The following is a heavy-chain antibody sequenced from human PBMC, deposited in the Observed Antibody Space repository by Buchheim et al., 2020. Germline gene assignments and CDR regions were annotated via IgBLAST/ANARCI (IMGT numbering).Heavy chain of an antibody. CDR2: IYYSGST. D-gene: IGHD1-14*01. CDR3: ARAIYRQNYYYYGMDV. CDR1: GGSISSGDYY. Sequence: QVQLQESGPGLVKPSQTLSLTCTVSGGSISSGDYYWSWIRQPPGKGLEWIGYIYYSGSTSYNPSLKSPVTISVDTSKNQLSLKLSSVTAADTAVYYCARAIYRQNYYYYGMDVWGQGTT. J-gene: IGHJ6*02. V-gene: IGHV4-30-4*01.